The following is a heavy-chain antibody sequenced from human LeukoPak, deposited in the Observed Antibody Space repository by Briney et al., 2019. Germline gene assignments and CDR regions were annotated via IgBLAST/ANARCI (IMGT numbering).Heavy chain of an antibody. J-gene: IGHJ4*02. Sequence: ASVKVSCKASGYTFTSYDINWVRQATGQGLEWMGWMNPNSGNTDYAQKFQGRVTITRNTSISTAYMELSSLRSEDTAVYYCARNRVDYYDSSGYYGGFDYWGQGTLVTVSS. CDR2: MNPNSGNT. CDR3: ARNRVDYYDSSGYYGGFDY. V-gene: IGHV1-8*03. D-gene: IGHD3-22*01. CDR1: GYTFTSYD.